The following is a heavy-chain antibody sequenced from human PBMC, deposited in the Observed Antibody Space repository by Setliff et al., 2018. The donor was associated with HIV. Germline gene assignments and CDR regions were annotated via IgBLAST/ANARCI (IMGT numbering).Heavy chain of an antibody. CDR3: VRDITTCWDV. D-gene: IGHD1-20*01. J-gene: IGHJ6*02. CDR1: GFSFSNYW. V-gene: IGHV3-74*01. CDR2: INSDGSST. Sequence: GSLSLSCAASGFSFSNYWMHWVRQAPGKGLVWVSRINSDGSSTSYADSVKGRFTISRDNPKNMLYLQMNSLRGEDTAVYYCVRDITTCWDVWGQGTTVTVSS.